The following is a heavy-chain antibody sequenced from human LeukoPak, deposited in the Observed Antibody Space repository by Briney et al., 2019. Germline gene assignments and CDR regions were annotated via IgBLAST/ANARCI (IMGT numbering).Heavy chain of an antibody. Sequence: SVKVSCKASGGTFSSYAISWVGQAPGQGMEWMGRIIPIFGTAKYEQKFQGRVTITTDESKRTDYMEMRRLRSEDTAVYYCAMTMYCSGGSCYHPYFDYWGQGTLVTVSS. V-gene: IGHV1-69*05. CDR1: GGTFSSYA. CDR3: AMTMYCSGGSCYHPYFDY. CDR2: IIPIFGTA. J-gene: IGHJ4*02. D-gene: IGHD2-15*01.